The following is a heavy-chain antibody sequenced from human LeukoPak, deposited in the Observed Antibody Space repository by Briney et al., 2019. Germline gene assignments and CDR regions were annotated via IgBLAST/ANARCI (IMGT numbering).Heavy chain of an antibody. CDR1: GYTFTSYY. J-gene: IGHJ6*02. V-gene: IGHV1-46*01. CDR2: INPSGGST. Sequence: GASVKVSCKASGYTFTSYYMHWVRQAPGQGLEWMGIINPSGGSTSYAQKFQGRVTMTRDTSTSTVYMELSSLRSEDTAVYYCAGEYSGYYGSGNYYYYGMDVWGQGTTVTVSS. CDR3: AGEYSGYYGSGNYYYYGMDV. D-gene: IGHD3-10*01.